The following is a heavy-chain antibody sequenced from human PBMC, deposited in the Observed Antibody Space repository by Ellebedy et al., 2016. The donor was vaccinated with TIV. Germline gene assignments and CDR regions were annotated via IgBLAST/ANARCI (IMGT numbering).Heavy chain of an antibody. CDR3: ARAWIPYGLDV. D-gene: IGHD5-12*01. CDR1: GFTFSAFG. CDR2: IWYDGSDK. V-gene: IGHV3-33*01. J-gene: IGHJ6*02. Sequence: GESLKISCTASGFTFSAFGIHWVRQAPGKGLEWVAHIWYDGSDKYYADSVKGRFTISRDNSKSTRYLQMSSLRGEDTAVYSCARAWIPYGLDVWGHGTTFTVSS.